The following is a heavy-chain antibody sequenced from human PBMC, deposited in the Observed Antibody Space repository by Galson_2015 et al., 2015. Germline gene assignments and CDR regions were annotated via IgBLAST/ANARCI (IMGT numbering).Heavy chain of an antibody. J-gene: IGHJ4*02. D-gene: IGHD6-6*01. Sequence: SLRLSCAASGFTFSSYAMHWVRQAPGKGLEWVAVISYDGSNKYYADSVKGRFTISRDNSKNTLYLQMNSLRAEDTAVYYCARDPPVEAPEIYSSSPDHWGQGTLVTVSS. CDR2: ISYDGSNK. CDR3: ARDPPVEAPEIYSSSPDH. V-gene: IGHV3-30*01. CDR1: GFTFSSYA.